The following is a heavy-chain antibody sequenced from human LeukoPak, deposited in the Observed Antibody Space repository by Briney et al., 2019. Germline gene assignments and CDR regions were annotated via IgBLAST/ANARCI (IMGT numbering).Heavy chain of an antibody. D-gene: IGHD5-24*01. CDR2: IYHSGST. Sequence: SETLSLTCAVSGYSISSGYYWGWIRQPPGKGLEWIGSIYHSGSTFYNPSLKSRVTISVDTSKNQFSLRLSSVTASDTAVYYCARQDAEMATILGNYWGQGTLVTVSS. V-gene: IGHV4-38-2*01. J-gene: IGHJ4*02. CDR3: ARQDAEMATILGNY. CDR1: GYSISSGYY.